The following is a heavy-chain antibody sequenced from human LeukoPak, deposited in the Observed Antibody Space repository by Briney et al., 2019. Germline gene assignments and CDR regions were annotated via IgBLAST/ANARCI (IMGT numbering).Heavy chain of an antibody. J-gene: IGHJ6*03. CDR2: ISWDGGST. V-gene: IGHV3-43D*03. CDR3: AKGGYSYESYMDV. D-gene: IGHD5-18*01. CDR1: GFTFDDYA. Sequence: GGSLRLSCAASGFTFDDYAMHWVRQAPGKGLEWVSLISWDGGSTYYADSVKGRFTISRDNSKNSLYLQMNSLRAEDTALYYCAKGGYSYESYMDVWGKGTTVTVSS.